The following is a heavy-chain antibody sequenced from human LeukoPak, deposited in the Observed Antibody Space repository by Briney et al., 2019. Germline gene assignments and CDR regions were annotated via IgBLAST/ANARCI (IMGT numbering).Heavy chain of an antibody. CDR2: ITRSGSTT. D-gene: IGHD6-13*01. J-gene: IGHJ4*02. CDR1: GFTFSLYE. Sequence: PAGSLRLSCAASGFTFSLYEMTWVRQAPGKGLEWVSYITRSGSTTYYADSVKGRFTISRDNAKNSLYLQMNSLTTEDTAVYYCARDMGAAGDYWGPGNLHSVSS. CDR3: ARDMGAAGDY. V-gene: IGHV3-48*03.